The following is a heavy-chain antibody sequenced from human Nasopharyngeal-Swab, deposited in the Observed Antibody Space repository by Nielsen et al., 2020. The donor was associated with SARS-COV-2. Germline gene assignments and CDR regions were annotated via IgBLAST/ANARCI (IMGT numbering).Heavy chain of an antibody. Sequence: WVRQAPRQGLEWMGWINTNTGNPTYAQGFTGRFVFSLDTSVSTAYLQISSLKAEDTAVYYCARETIVQDFDYWGQGTLVTVSS. V-gene: IGHV7-4-1*02. CDR2: INTNTGNP. J-gene: IGHJ4*02. D-gene: IGHD2/OR15-2a*01. CDR3: ARETIVQDFDY.